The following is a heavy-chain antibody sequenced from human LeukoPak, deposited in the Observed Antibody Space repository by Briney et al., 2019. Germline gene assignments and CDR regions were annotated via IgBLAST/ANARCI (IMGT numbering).Heavy chain of an antibody. CDR3: ARGKSSTSCYYFDY. J-gene: IGHJ4*02. CDR2: IWYDGSNK. V-gene: IGHV3-33*01. CDR1: GFTFSSYG. D-gene: IGHD2-2*01. Sequence: PGGSLRLSCAASGFTFSSYGMHWVRQAPGKGLEWVAVIWYDGSNKYYADSVKGRFTISRDNSKNTLYLQMNSLRAEDTAVYYCARGKSSTSCYYFDYWGQGTLVTVSS.